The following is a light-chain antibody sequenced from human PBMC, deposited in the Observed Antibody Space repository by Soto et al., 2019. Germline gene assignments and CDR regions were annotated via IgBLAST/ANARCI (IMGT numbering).Light chain of an antibody. CDR2: EVS. CDR3: SSYTISRTYV. J-gene: IGLJ1*01. CDR1: SSDVGSYNY. V-gene: IGLV2-14*01. Sequence: QSVLTQPASVSGSPGQSITISCTGTSSDVGSYNYVSWYQQHPGKAPKLMIYEVSDRPSGISSRFSGSKSGNTASLTISGLQTEDEADYYCSSYTISRTYVFGTGTKLTVL.